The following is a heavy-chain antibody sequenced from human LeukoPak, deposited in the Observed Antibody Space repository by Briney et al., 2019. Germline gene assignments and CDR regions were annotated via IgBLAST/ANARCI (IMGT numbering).Heavy chain of an antibody. D-gene: IGHD3-22*01. Sequence: SETLSLTCTVSGGSISSGDYYWSWIRQPPGKGLEWIGYIYYSGSTYYNLSLKSRVTISVDTSKNQFSLKLSSVTAADTAVYYCARGDHSSGPPRMDYWGQGTLVTVSS. J-gene: IGHJ4*02. CDR2: IYYSGST. CDR3: ARGDHSSGPPRMDY. CDR1: GGSISSGDYY. V-gene: IGHV4-30-4*01.